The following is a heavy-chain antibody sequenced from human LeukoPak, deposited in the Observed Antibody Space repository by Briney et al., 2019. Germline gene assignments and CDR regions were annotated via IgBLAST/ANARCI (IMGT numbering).Heavy chain of an antibody. CDR2: INPSGGST. CDR3: ARDLFHGGNNQLLYYMDV. Sequence: GASVKVSCKASGYTFTSYYMHWVRQAPGQGLEWMGIINPSGGSTSYAQKFQGRVTMTRDTSTSTVYMELSSLRSEDTAVYYCARDLFHGGNNQLLYYMDVWGKGTTVTVSS. D-gene: IGHD2-2*01. V-gene: IGHV1-46*01. CDR1: GYTFTSYY. J-gene: IGHJ6*03.